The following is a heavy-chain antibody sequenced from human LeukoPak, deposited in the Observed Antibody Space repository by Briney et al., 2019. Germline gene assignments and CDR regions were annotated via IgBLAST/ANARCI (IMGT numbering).Heavy chain of an antibody. J-gene: IGHJ6*02. Sequence: PGGSLRLSCAASGFTVSSDYMTWVRQAPGKGLVWGSGIYSSGITYYADSVKGRFTISRDSFKNTLYLQKNNLRVEDSAVYFCAGATPTSRLKSISTPYGLDVWGQGTTVIVSS. V-gene: IGHV3-53*01. CDR1: GFTVSSDY. CDR3: AGATPTSRLKSISTPYGLDV. CDR2: IYSSGIT. D-gene: IGHD2/OR15-2a*01.